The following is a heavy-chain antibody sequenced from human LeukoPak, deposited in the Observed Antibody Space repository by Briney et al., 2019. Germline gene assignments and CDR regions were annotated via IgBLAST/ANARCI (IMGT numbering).Heavy chain of an antibody. CDR3: ARAPSEIGGYYPEYFRH. CDR1: GFTFSSYW. J-gene: IGHJ1*01. Sequence: PGGSLRLSCAASGFTFSSYWMHWVRHVPGMGLVCVSRIKSDGSTRYADSVKGRFTISRDNAKNTVSLQMNSLRAEDTGVYYCARAPSEIGGYYPEYFRHWGQGTLVTVSP. CDR2: IKSDGST. D-gene: IGHD3-22*01. V-gene: IGHV3-74*01.